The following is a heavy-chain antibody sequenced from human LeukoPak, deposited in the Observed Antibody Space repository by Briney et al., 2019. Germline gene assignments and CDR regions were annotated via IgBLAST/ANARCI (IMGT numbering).Heavy chain of an antibody. D-gene: IGHD4-17*01. CDR3: ARYQDYGDYKDY. CDR1: GFTFSSYS. Sequence: PGGSLRLSCAASGFTFSSYSMNWVRQAPGKGLEWVSSSSSSSSYIYYADSVKGRFTISRDNAKNSLYLQMNSLRAEDTAVYYCARYQDYGDYKDYWGQGTLVTVSS. V-gene: IGHV3-21*01. J-gene: IGHJ4*02. CDR2: SSSSSSYI.